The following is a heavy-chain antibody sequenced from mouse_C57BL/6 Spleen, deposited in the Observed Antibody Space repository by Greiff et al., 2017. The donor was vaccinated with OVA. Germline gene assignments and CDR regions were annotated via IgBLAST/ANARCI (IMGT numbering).Heavy chain of an antibody. J-gene: IGHJ1*03. Sequence: QVQLQQPGAELVKPGASVKMSCKASGYTFTSYWITWVKQRPGQGLEWIGDIYPGSGSTNYNEKFKSKATLTVDPSSSTAYMQLSSLTYEDSAVYYCVITTVVARDWYFDVWGTGTTVTVSS. D-gene: IGHD1-1*01. CDR1: GYTFTSYW. CDR3: VITTVVARDWYFDV. V-gene: IGHV1-55*01. CDR2: IYPGSGST.